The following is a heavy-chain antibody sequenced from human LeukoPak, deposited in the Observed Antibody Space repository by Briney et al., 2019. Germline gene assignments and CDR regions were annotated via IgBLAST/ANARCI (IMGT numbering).Heavy chain of an antibody. V-gene: IGHV4-59*01. D-gene: IGHD6-6*01. J-gene: IGHJ4*02. CDR3: AREGGRQLGGFDY. CDR2: IYYSGST. CDR1: GGSISSYY. Sequence: RTSETLSLTCTVSGGSISSYYWSWIRQPPGKGLEWIGYIYYSGSTNYNPSLKSRVTISVDTSKNQFSLKLSSVTAADTAVYYCAREGGRQLGGFDYWGQGALVTVSS.